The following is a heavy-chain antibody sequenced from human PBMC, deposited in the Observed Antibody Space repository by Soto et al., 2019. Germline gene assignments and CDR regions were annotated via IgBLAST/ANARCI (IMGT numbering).Heavy chain of an antibody. CDR3: ARARENYYGSGKRSTVYYYYGMDV. CDR2: INAGNGNT. CDR1: GYTFTSYA. Sequence: SCKASGYTFTSYAMHWVRQAPGQRLEWMGWINAGNGNTKYSQKFQGRVTITRDTSASTAYMELSSLRSEDTAVYYCARARENYYGSGKRSTVYYYYGMDVWGQGTTVTVSS. J-gene: IGHJ6*02. V-gene: IGHV1-3*01. D-gene: IGHD3-10*01.